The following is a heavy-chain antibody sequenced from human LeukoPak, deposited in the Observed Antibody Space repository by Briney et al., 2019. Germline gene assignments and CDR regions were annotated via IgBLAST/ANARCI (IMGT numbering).Heavy chain of an antibody. J-gene: IGHJ5*02. CDR3: ARNTYYYDSSGYYYEGWFDP. CDR2: ISVYNGNT. CDR1: GYTFTSYG. Sequence: ASVKVSCKASGYTFTSYGISWVRQAPGQGHEWMGWISVYNGNTNYAQKLQGRVTTTTDTSTSTAYMELRSLRSDDTAVYYCARNTYYYDSSGYYYEGWFDPWGQGTLVTVSS. D-gene: IGHD3-22*01. V-gene: IGHV1-18*01.